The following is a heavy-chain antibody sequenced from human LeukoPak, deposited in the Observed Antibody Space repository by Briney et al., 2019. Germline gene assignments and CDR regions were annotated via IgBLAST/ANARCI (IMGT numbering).Heavy chain of an antibody. CDR3: ASVARRYYYYMDV. J-gene: IGHJ6*03. CDR2: VYYSGST. Sequence: PSETLSLTCNVSGASMGSDSYSWVWLRQPPGKALEWIGSVYYSGSTYYNPSLKSRVTISVDTSKNQFSLKLSSVTAADTAVYYCASVARRYYYYMDVWGKGTTVTVSS. CDR1: GASMGSDSYS. V-gene: IGHV4-39*07.